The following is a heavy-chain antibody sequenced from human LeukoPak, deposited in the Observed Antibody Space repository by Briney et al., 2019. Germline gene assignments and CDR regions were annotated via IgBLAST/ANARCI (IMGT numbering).Heavy chain of an antibody. CDR2: ISSASNTI. V-gene: IGHV3-48*01. CDR1: GFTFSSYS. J-gene: IGHJ5*02. CDR3: ARDGWFGDYNWFDP. D-gene: IGHD3-10*01. Sequence: GGSLRLSCAASGFTFSSYSMNWVRQAPRKGLEWLSYISSASNTIYYADSGTGRFTISRDNAKNSLYLQMNSLRAEDTAVYYCARDGWFGDYNWFDPWGQGTLVTVSS.